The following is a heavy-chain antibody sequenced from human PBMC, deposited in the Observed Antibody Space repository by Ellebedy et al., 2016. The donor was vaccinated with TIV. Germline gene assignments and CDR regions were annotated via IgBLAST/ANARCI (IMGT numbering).Heavy chain of an antibody. Sequence: ASVKVSCKASGYIVTNHAMHWVRQAPGQSFEWMGWIYPANGDTKYSQQFQGRVTFTSDTSASTAYMELSSLRSEDTAVYYCARDKPGGDNWFDPWGQGTLVTVSS. CDR3: ARDKPGGDNWFDP. D-gene: IGHD3-16*01. CDR2: IYPANGDT. J-gene: IGHJ5*02. V-gene: IGHV1-3*01. CDR1: GYIVTNHA.